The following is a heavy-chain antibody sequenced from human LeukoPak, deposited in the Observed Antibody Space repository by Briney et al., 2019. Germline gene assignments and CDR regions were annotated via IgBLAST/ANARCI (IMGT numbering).Heavy chain of an antibody. V-gene: IGHV3-21*01. CDR1: GFTFSSYS. CDR3: ARDGEGYYGSGSKIFDP. J-gene: IGHJ5*02. D-gene: IGHD3-10*01. CDR2: ISSSSSYI. Sequence: GGSLRLSCAASGFTFSSYSMNWVRQAPGKGPEWVSSISSSSSYIYYADSVKGRFTISRDNAKNSLYLQMNSLRAEDTAVYYCARDGEGYYGSGSKIFDPWGQGTLVTVSS.